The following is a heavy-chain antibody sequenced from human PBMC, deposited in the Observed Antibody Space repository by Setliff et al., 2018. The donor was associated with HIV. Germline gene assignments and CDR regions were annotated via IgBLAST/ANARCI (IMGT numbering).Heavy chain of an antibody. CDR3: ARGGLYGSGRYFGWGFLDH. CDR1: GFTFSSYA. D-gene: IGHD3-10*01. Sequence: LRLSCAVSGFTFSSYAMHWVRQAPGKGLEWVAVVSFEGTNKYYADSLKGRFTISRDNSKNTVYLQMDSLRPEDTSLFYCARGGLYGSGRYFGWGFLDHWGQGTMVTVSS. J-gene: IGHJ4*02. CDR2: VSFEGTNK. V-gene: IGHV3-30*04.